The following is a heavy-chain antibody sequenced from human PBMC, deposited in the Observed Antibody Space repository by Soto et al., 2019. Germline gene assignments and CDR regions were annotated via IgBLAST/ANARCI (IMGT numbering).Heavy chain of an antibody. CDR3: AKDAVPFNGQWDWFDS. CDR1: GFIFSDYA. D-gene: IGHD6-19*01. Sequence: DVQLLESGGGLVQPGGSLRLSCAASGFIFSDYAMTWVRQAPGKGLEWVSGIGGGGSDTYYVDSVKGRFTISRDNSKTTLYRQMNSLRAEDTALYYCAKDAVPFNGQWDWFDSWGQGTLVTVHS. J-gene: IGHJ5*01. V-gene: IGHV3-23*01. CDR2: IGGGGSDT.